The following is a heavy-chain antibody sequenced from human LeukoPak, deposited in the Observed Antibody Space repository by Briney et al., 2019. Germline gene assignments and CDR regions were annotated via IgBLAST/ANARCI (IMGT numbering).Heavy chain of an antibody. CDR2: ISGSGGST. V-gene: IGHV3-23*01. CDR1: GFTFSSYA. J-gene: IGHJ4*02. D-gene: IGHD3-10*01. Sequence: GGSLRLSCAASGFTFSSYAMSWVRQAPGKGLEWVSAISGSGGSTYYADSVKGRFTISRDNSKNTLYLQMNSLRAEDTAVYYCAKTLWFGEFFPGPALSPLVVEGPLFDYWGQGTLVTVSS. CDR3: AKTLWFGEFFPGPALSPLVVEGPLFDY.